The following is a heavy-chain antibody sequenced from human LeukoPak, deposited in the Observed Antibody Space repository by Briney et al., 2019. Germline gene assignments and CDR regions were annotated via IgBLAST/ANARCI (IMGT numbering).Heavy chain of an antibody. CDR2: ISGSGGST. CDR3: ARIYSSGWYNWFDP. D-gene: IGHD6-19*01. Sequence: PGGSLRLSCAASGFTFSSYAMSWVRQAPGKGLEWVSAISGSGGSTYYADSVKGRFTISRDNSKNTLYLQMNSLRSEDTAVYYCARIYSSGWYNWFDPWGQGTLVTVSS. CDR1: GFTFSSYA. V-gene: IGHV3-23*01. J-gene: IGHJ5*02.